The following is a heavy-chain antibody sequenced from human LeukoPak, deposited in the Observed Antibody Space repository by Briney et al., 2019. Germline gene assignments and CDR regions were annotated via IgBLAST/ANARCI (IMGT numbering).Heavy chain of an antibody. CDR2: ISYDGSNK. V-gene: IGHV3-30*04. D-gene: IGHD3-10*01. Sequence: GGSLRLSCAASGFTFSSYAMQWVRQAAGKGGEWGAVISYDGSNKYYADSVKGRFTISRDNSKNTLYLQINSLRAEDTAVYYCARVGKSDAFDIWGQGTMVTVSS. CDR3: ARVGKSDAFDI. J-gene: IGHJ3*02. CDR1: GFTFSSYA.